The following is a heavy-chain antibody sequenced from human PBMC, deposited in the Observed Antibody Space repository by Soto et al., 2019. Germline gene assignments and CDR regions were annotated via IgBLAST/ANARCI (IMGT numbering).Heavy chain of an antibody. Sequence: GGSLRLSCAASGFTFSSYAMSWVRQAPGKGLEWVSAISGSGGSTYYADSVKGRFTISRDNSKNTLYLQMNSLRAEDTAVYYCAKWFFSTTTGYSSSWYPPYYYGMDVWGQGTTVTVSS. V-gene: IGHV3-23*01. CDR2: ISGSGGST. J-gene: IGHJ6*02. CDR1: GFTFSSYA. D-gene: IGHD6-13*01. CDR3: AKWFFSTTTGYSSSWYPPYYYGMDV.